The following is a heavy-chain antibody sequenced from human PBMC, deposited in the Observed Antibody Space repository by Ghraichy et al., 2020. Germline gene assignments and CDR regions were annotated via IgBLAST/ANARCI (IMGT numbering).Heavy chain of an antibody. J-gene: IGHJ5*02. V-gene: IGHV4-59*01. CDR2: IYYSGHT. CDR1: GDSISSYC. D-gene: IGHD1-26*01. CDR3: ARASVGAFRFDP. Sequence: SETLSLTCSVSGDSISSYCWSWIRQPPGKGLEWIGYIYYSGHTNYNPSLKSRVTISVDTSKNQFSLNLSSVTAADTAVYYCARASVGAFRFDPWGQGTLVTVSS.